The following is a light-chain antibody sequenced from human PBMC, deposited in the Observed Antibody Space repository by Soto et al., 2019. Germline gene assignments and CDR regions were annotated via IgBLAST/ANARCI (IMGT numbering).Light chain of an antibody. V-gene: IGLV3-21*02. CDR2: NDN. J-gene: IGLJ1*01. CDR3: QVWDSSSDHYV. Sequence: SYELTQPPSVSVAPGQTARLTCGGNNIGSKSVHWYQQKPGQAPVLVVYNDNDRPSGIPEGFSGSNSGNTATLTISRVEAGDEADYYCQVWDSSSDHYVFGTGTKLTVL. CDR1: NIGSKS.